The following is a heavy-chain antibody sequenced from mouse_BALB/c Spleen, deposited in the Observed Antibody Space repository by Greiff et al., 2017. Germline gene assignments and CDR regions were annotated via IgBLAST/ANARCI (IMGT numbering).Heavy chain of an antibody. CDR1: GFTFSSYT. Sequence: DVKLVESGGGLVKPGGSLKLSCAASGFTFSSYTMSWVRQTPEKRLEWVATISSGGSYTYYPDSVKGRFTISRDNAKNTTYLQMSSLKSEDTAMYYSARDEGRGYFDYWGQGTTLTVSA. V-gene: IGHV5-6-4*01. CDR3: ARDEGRGYFDY. CDR2: ISSGGSYT. J-gene: IGHJ2*01. D-gene: IGHD3-3*01.